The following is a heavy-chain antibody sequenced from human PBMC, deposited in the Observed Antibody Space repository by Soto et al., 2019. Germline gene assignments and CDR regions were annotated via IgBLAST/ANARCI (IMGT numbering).Heavy chain of an antibody. V-gene: IGHV3-66*01. CDR2: INNIANA. J-gene: IGHJ4*02. CDR3: ARDDDYVDNGLDY. D-gene: IGHD4-17*01. Sequence: GGSLRLSCAASGFVVRSNYMNWVLQASGKGLEWVSVINNIANAYYADFVKDRFTISRDNSKNTVYLQMNSLRAEDTAVYYCARDDDYVDNGLDYWGQGT. CDR1: GFVVRSNY.